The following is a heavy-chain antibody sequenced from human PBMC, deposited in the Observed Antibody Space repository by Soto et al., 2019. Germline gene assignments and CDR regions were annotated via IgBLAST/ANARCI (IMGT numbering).Heavy chain of an antibody. Sequence: QVQLVESRGGVVQPGRSLRLSCAASGFTFNNYGMHWVRQAPGKGLEWVAVISYDGSNKYYADSVKGRFTISRDNSKNTLYVQTNSLRAEDTAVYYCAREGDLGVIDFDFWGQGTLVTVSS. CDR3: AREGDLGVIDFDF. J-gene: IGHJ4*02. D-gene: IGHD3-16*02. V-gene: IGHV3-33*01. CDR1: GFTFNNYG. CDR2: ISYDGSNK.